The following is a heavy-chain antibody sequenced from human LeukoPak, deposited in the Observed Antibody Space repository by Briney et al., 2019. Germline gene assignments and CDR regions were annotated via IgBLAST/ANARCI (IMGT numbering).Heavy chain of an antibody. CDR3: ARYQKLPGPNWFDP. Sequence: SETLSLTCTASGASISSYYWSWIRQPPGKGLEWIGYIYYSGSTNYNPSLKSRVTISVDTSKNQFSLKLSSVTAADTAVYYCARYQKLPGPNWFDPWGQGTLVTVSS. CDR2: IYYSGST. V-gene: IGHV4-59*12. CDR1: GASISSYY. D-gene: IGHD1-26*01. J-gene: IGHJ5*02.